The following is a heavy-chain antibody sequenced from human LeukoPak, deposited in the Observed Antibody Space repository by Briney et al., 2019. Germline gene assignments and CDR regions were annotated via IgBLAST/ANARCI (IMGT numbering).Heavy chain of an antibody. V-gene: IGHV4-34*01. CDR1: GGSFSGYF. D-gene: IGHD5-18*01. CDR2: INYSGST. J-gene: IGHJ4*02. Sequence: PSETLSLTCRVYGGSFSGYFWIWFRQPPGKGLEWIGEINYSGSTNYSSSLKRRAIISVDTSKNQYSLKLTSVTAADTAVYFCAKYRYGYRGMDSWGQGTQVTVSS. CDR3: AKYRYGYRGMDS.